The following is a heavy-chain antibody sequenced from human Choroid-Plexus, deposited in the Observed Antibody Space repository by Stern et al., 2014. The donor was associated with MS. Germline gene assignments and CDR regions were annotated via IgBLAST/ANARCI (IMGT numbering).Heavy chain of an antibody. J-gene: IGHJ4*02. CDR2: ISAYNGNT. CDR3: ARDGDGYKPYYFDY. CDR1: GYTFTSYG. D-gene: IGHD5-24*01. Sequence: VQLVESGAEVKKPGASVKVSCKASGYTFTSYGISWVRQAPGQGLEWMGWISAYNGNTNSAQKLQGRVTMTTDTSTNTAYMELRGLRSDDTAVYYCARDGDGYKPYYFDYWGQGTLVTVSS. V-gene: IGHV1-18*01.